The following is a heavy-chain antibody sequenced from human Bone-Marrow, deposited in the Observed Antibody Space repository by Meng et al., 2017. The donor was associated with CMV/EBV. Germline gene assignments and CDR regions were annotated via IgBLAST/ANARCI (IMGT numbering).Heavy chain of an antibody. CDR2: IIPIFGTA. CDR1: GGTFSSYA. CDR3: ARDGGGPNNWFDP. V-gene: IGHV1-69*05. D-gene: IGHD2-15*01. J-gene: IGHJ5*02. Sequence: SVKVSCKASGGTFSSYAISWVRQAPGQGLEWMGGIIPIFGTANYAQKFQGRVTITTDESTSTAYMGLSSLRSEDTAVYYCARDGGGPNNWFDPWGQGTLVTVSS.